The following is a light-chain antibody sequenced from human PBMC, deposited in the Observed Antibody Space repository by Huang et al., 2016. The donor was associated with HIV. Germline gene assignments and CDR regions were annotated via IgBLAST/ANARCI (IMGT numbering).Light chain of an antibody. CDR1: QNIHRY. CDR3: QQSHSSSAWT. CDR2: GSS. J-gene: IGKJ1*01. Sequence: DIQMTQSPSSLSASIGDRVTITCRAGQNIHRYLNWYQQKPGKAPKLLIFGSSNLHSGVPSRFSVSGSGTDFILTINSLQPEDVATYYCQQSHSSSAWTFGQGTRVEIK. V-gene: IGKV1-39*01.